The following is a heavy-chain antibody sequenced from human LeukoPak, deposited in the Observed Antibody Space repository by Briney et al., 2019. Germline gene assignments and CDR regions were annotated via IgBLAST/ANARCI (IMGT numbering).Heavy chain of an antibody. CDR1: GYTFTSYD. CDR3: ARLPTTFWSGYYTRHAFDT. J-gene: IGHJ3*02. D-gene: IGHD3-3*01. Sequence: GASVKVSCKASGYTFTSYDINWVRQATGQGLEWMGWMNPNSGNTGYAQKFQGRVTITRNTSISTAYMELSSLRSEDTAVYYCARLPTTFWSGYYTRHAFDTWGQGTMVTVSS. V-gene: IGHV1-8*03. CDR2: MNPNSGNT.